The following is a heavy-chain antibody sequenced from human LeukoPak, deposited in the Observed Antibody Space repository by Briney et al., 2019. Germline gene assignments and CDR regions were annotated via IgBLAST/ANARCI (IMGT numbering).Heavy chain of an antibody. CDR2: INPNSGGT. J-gene: IGHJ4*02. CDR1: GYTFTGYY. CDR3: ARGDNWNDGVGYFDY. D-gene: IGHD1-20*01. Sequence: GASVKVSCKASGYTFTGYYMHWVRQAPGQGLGWMVWINPNSGGTNYAQKFQGRVTMTRDTSISTAYMELSRLRSDDTAVYYCARGDNWNDGVGYFDYWGQGTLVTVSS. V-gene: IGHV1-2*02.